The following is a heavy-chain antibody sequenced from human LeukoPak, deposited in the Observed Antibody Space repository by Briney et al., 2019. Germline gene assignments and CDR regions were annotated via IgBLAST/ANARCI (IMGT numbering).Heavy chain of an antibody. CDR3: ARDSSGFNPNYFDY. V-gene: IGHV3-33*01. Sequence: GGSLRLSCAASGFTFSSYGMHWVRQALGKGLEWVAVIWYDGSNKYYADSVKGRFTISRDNSKNTLYLQMNSLRAEDTAVYYCARDSSGFNPNYFDYWGQGTLVTVSS. D-gene: IGHD3-22*01. CDR1: GFTFSSYG. CDR2: IWYDGSNK. J-gene: IGHJ4*02.